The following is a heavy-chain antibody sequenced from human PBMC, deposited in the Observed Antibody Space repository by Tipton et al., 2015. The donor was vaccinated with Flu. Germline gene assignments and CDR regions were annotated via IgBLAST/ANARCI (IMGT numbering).Heavy chain of an antibody. V-gene: IGHV4-38-2*01. CDR1: GEALGSNYY. J-gene: IGHJ4*02. Sequence: GEALGSNYYWGWIRQPPGKGLEWIGNIHRGGSPYHNPSLRSRVTISIDTSKNQFSLQLNSVTPEDTAVYFCARFSEWDSEVLTSPYFDSWGQGTLVTVSS. CDR3: ARFSEWDSEVLTSPYFDS. CDR2: IHRGGSP. D-gene: IGHD1-26*01.